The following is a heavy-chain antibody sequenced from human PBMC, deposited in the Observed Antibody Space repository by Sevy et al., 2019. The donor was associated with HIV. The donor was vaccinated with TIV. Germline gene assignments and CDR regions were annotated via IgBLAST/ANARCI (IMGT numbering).Heavy chain of an antibody. J-gene: IGHJ4*02. Sequence: GGYLRLYCAASGFPLSGYWMHWVRQVPGEGLDWVSRLKSVESSTTYADSVKGRFTVSRDNAKNTVYLQMNSLRAEDTGVYYCAREASSWYGVDYWGQGTLVTVSS. CDR3: AREASSWYGVDY. CDR2: LKSVESST. CDR1: GFPLSGYW. D-gene: IGHD6-13*01. V-gene: IGHV3-74*01.